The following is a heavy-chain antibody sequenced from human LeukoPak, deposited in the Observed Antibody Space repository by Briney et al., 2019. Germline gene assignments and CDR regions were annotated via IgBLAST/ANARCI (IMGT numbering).Heavy chain of an antibody. V-gene: IGHV3-15*01. CDR2: IKSKSDGGTT. CDR3: TILGYCTNGVCPTHYC. CDR1: GFTVSSNY. D-gene: IGHD2-8*01. J-gene: IGHJ4*02. Sequence: GGSLRLSCAASGFTVSSNYMSWVRQAPGKGLEWVGLIKSKSDGGTTDYAAPVKGRFTLSRDDSKNTLYLQMNSLKTEDTAVYYCTILGYCTNGVCPTHYCWGQGTLVTVSS.